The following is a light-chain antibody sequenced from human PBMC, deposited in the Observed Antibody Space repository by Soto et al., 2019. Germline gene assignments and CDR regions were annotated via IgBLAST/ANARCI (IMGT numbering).Light chain of an antibody. CDR2: GAS. Sequence: EIVLTQSPATLSLSPGERATLSCRASQSVSSSLGWYQQKPGQAPRLLIYGASKRAPGIPVRFSASGSGTDFTLTISSLEPEDFAVYSCQHRTNWEYTFGQGTKLEIK. V-gene: IGKV3-11*01. J-gene: IGKJ2*01. CDR1: QSVSSS. CDR3: QHRTNWEYT.